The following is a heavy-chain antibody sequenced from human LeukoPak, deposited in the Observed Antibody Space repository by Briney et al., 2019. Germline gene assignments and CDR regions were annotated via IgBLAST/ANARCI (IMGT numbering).Heavy chain of an antibody. Sequence: GGSLRLSCTASGFTFSDYYMNWIRQAPGTGLEWVSVIYSGGSTDYADSVKGRFTISRDNSKNTLYLQMNSLRAEDTAIYYCARDLNNGSYHWFDPWGQGTLVTVSS. CDR1: GFTFSDYY. J-gene: IGHJ5*02. CDR2: IYSGGST. CDR3: ARDLNNGSYHWFDP. D-gene: IGHD1-26*01. V-gene: IGHV3-66*01.